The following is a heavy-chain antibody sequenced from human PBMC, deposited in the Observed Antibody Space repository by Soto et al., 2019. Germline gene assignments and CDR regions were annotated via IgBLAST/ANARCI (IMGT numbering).Heavy chain of an antibody. CDR3: AKCIAARPGVPDY. V-gene: IGHV3-23*01. CDR1: GFTFSSYA. Sequence: LRLSCAASGFTFSSYAMSWVRQAPGKGLEWVSAISGSGGSTYYADSVKGRFTISRDNSKNTLYLQMNSLRAEDTAVYYCAKCIAARPGVPDYWGQGTLVTVSS. D-gene: IGHD6-6*01. J-gene: IGHJ4*02. CDR2: ISGSGGST.